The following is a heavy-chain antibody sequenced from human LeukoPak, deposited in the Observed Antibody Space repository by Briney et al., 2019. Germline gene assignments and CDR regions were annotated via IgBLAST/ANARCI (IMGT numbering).Heavy chain of an antibody. D-gene: IGHD1-26*01. Sequence: GGSLRLSCAASGFSFSSSWMHWVRQVPGKGLEWVSRINDDETSTTYAESVKGRFTISRDNAKNTLFLQMNSLRAEDTAVYYCARSLIVGAKKRAFDIWGQGTMVTVSS. J-gene: IGHJ3*02. CDR3: ARSLIVGAKKRAFDI. CDR1: GFSFSSSW. V-gene: IGHV3-74*01. CDR2: INDDETST.